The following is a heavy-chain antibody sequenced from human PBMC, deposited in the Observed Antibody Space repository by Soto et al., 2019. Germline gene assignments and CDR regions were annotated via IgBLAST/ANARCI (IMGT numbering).Heavy chain of an antibody. CDR2: ISWNSGSI. CDR3: AKDSLPGVVVQAASFAY. CDR1: GFTFDDYA. Sequence: EVQLVESGGGLVQPGRSLRLSCAASGFTFDDYAMHWVRQAPGKGLEWVSGISWNSGSIGYADSVKGRFTISRDNAKNSLYLQMNRLRAEDTALYYCAKDSLPGVVVQAASFAYWGQGTLVTFSS. D-gene: IGHD2-2*01. V-gene: IGHV3-9*01. J-gene: IGHJ4*02.